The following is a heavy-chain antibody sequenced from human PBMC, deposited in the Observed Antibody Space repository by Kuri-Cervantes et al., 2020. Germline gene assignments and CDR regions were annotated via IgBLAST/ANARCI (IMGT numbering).Heavy chain of an antibody. J-gene: IGHJ4*02. V-gene: IGHV3-23*01. CDR2: LTGNGDDT. CDR3: ARDPSYYDSSGYFDY. D-gene: IGHD3-22*01. Sequence: GGSLRLSCVASGFTFSSYAMSWARQAPGKGLEWVSVLTGNGDDTLYAESVTGRFTVSRDNSKNTLYLQMNSLRAEDTAVYYCARDPSYYDSSGYFDYWGQGTLVTVSS. CDR1: GFTFSSYA.